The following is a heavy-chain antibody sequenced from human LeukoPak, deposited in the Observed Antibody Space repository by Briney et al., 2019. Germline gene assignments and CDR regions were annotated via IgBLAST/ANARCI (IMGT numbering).Heavy chain of an antibody. CDR1: GFTFSSYS. CDR3: ARVFRAYYYYYMDV. Sequence: GGSLRLSCAASGFTFSSYSMNWVRQAPGKGLEWVSSISSSSSYIYYADSVKGRFTISRDNAKNSLYLQMNSLRAEDTAVYYCARVFRAYYYYYMDVWGKGTTVTVSS. V-gene: IGHV3-21*01. CDR2: ISSSSSYI. D-gene: IGHD3-3*01. J-gene: IGHJ6*03.